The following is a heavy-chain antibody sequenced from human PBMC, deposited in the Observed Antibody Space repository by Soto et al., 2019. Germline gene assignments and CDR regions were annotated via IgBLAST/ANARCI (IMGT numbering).Heavy chain of an antibody. CDR3: ARDSDVLRFPTGFDY. Sequence: GASVKVSCKASGGTFSSYAISWVRQAPGQGLEWMGGIIPIFGTANYAQKFQGRVTITADESTSTAYMELSSLRSEDTAVYYCARDSDVLRFPTGFDYWGQGTLVTVSS. CDR1: GGTFSSYA. V-gene: IGHV1-69*13. J-gene: IGHJ4*02. D-gene: IGHD3-3*01. CDR2: IIPIFGTA.